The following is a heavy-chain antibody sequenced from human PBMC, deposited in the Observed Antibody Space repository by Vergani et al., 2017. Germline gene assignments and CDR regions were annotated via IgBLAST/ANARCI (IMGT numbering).Heavy chain of an antibody. CDR1: GYTFTYRY. J-gene: IGHJ5*02. CDR2: ITPFNGNT. V-gene: IGHV1-45*02. D-gene: IGHD2-2*01. Sequence: QMQLVQSGAEVKKTGSSVKVSCKASGYTFTYRYLHWVRQAPGQALEWMGWITPFNGNTNYAQKFPDRVTITRDRSMSTAYMELSSLRSDDTAMYYCALAESSTSCINSVCITPETGSWFDPWGQGTLVTVSS. CDR3: ALAESSTSCINSVCITPETGSWFDP.